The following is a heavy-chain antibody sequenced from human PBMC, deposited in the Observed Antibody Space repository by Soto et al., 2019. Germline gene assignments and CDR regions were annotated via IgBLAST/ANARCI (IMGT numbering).Heavy chain of an antibody. CDR1: GGSFSGYY. J-gene: IGHJ5*01. CDR2: INHSGST. CDR3: ARVLSYEYVRGSYRFNWFDS. V-gene: IGHV4-34*01. D-gene: IGHD3-16*01. Sequence: SETLSLTCAVYGGSFSGYYWSWIRQPPGKGLEWIGEINHSGSTNYNPSLKSRVTISVDTSKNQFSLKLSSVTAADTAVYYCARVLSYEYVRGSYRFNWFDSWGQGTLVTVSS.